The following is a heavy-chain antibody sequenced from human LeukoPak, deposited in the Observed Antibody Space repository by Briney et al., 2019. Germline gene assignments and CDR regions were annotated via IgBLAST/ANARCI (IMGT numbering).Heavy chain of an antibody. CDR2: IIPILGIA. CDR1: GGTFSSYA. CDR3: ARSRHYDSSPRYYFDY. D-gene: IGHD3-22*01. Sequence: GASVKVSCKASGGTFSSYAISWVRQAPGQGLEWMGRIIPILGIANYARKFQGRVTITADKSTSTAYMELSSLRSEDTAVYYCARSRHYDSSPRYYFDYWGQGTLVTVSS. V-gene: IGHV1-69*04. J-gene: IGHJ4*02.